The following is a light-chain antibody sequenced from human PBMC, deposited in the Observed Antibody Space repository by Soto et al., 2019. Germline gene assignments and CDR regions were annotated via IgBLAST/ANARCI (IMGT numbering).Light chain of an antibody. CDR2: EVS. Sequence: QSALTQPASVSGSPGQSITLSCTGTSSDVGGYNYVSWYQQHPGKAPKLMISEVSNRPSGVSNRFSGAKSGNTASLTISGLQAEDSADYYCSSYTSSSTLVFGGGTQVTVL. J-gene: IGLJ2*01. CDR3: SSYTSSSTLV. CDR1: SSDVGGYNY. V-gene: IGLV2-14*01.